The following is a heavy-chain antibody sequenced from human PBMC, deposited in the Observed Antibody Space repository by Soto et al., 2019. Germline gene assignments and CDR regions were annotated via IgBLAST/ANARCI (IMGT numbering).Heavy chain of an antibody. CDR2: ISYDGSNK. CDR3: AKDVVVGATTGLGDYYYYYGMDV. J-gene: IGHJ6*02. Sequence: GGSLRLSCAASGFTFSSYGMHWVRQAPGKGLEWVAVISYDGSNKYHADSVKGRFTIPRDNSKNTLYLQMNSLRAEDTAVYYCAKDVVVGATTGLGDYYYYYGMDVWGQGTTVTVSS. CDR1: GFTFSSYG. D-gene: IGHD1-26*01. V-gene: IGHV3-30*18.